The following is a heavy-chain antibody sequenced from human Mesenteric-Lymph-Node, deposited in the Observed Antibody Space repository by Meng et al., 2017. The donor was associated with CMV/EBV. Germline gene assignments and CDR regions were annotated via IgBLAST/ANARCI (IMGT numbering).Heavy chain of an antibody. J-gene: IGHJ6*02. D-gene: IGHD3-3*01. V-gene: IGHV3-11*04. CDR1: GFTFSDYY. CDR3: ARISIFGVVTTSYYYYYGMDV. CDR2: ISGSDSTI. Sequence: GESLKISCAASGFTFSDYYMSWIRQAPGKGLEWVSYISGSDSTIYYADSVKGRFTISRDNAKNSLYLQMNSLRAEDTAVYYCARISIFGVVTTSYYYYYGMDVWGQGTTVTVSS.